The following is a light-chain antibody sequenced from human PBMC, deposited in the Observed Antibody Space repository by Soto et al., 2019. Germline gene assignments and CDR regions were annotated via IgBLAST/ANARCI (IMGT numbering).Light chain of an antibody. CDR3: QQTFSTSSYT. CDR2: AAS. CDR1: QGISSY. Sequence: AIRMTQSPSSFSASTGDRVTITCRASQGISSYLAWYQQKPGKAPKLLIYAASTLQSGVPSRFSGSGSGTDFTLTISSLQPEDFATYYCQQTFSTSSYTFVQGTKVDIK. J-gene: IGKJ2*01. V-gene: IGKV1-8*01.